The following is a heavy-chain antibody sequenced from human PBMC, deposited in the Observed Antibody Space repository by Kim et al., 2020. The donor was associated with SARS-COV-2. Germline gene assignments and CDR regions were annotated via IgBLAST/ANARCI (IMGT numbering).Heavy chain of an antibody. CDR1: GFTFTSSA. CDR2: IVVGSGNT. V-gene: IGHV1-58*01. CDR3: AATLNRYSGYDYGTYYYYGMDV. D-gene: IGHD5-12*01. Sequence: SVKVSCKASGFTFTSSAVQWVRQARGQRLEWIGWIVVGSGNTNYAQKFQERVTITRDMSTSTAYMELSSLRSEDTAVYYCAATLNRYSGYDYGTYYYYGMDVWGQGTTVTVSS. J-gene: IGHJ6*02.